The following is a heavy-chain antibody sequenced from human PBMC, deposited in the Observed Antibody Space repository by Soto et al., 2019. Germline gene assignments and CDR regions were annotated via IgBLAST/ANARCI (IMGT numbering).Heavy chain of an antibody. Sequence: AAETLSLTCSVSGASINNFAYYWGWIRQPPGKGLEWIGTVYYNENTYYNPSLKRRFAISVDTAKNQFSLILRSVTAADTAISFCARRERYYGSPGWFDPWGQGTLVTVSS. V-gene: IGHV4-39*01. J-gene: IGHJ5*01. D-gene: IGHD3-10*01. CDR1: GASINNFAYY. CDR2: VYYNENT. CDR3: ARRERYYGSPGWFDP.